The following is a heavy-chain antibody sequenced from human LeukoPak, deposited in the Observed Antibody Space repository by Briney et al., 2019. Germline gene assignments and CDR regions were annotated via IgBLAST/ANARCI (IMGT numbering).Heavy chain of an antibody. V-gene: IGHV3-23*01. J-gene: IGHJ6*02. CDR1: GFTFSSYA. CDR2: ISGGGNM. CDR3: AKDRSSRYSAYGVDV. D-gene: IGHD2-15*01. Sequence: PGGSLRLSCAASGFTFSSYAMSWVRQAPGKGLEWVSSISGGGNMYHADSVKGRFTVSRDNSKNTLYLQMNSLRAEDAAVYYCAKDRSSRYSAYGVDVWGQGTTVTVSS.